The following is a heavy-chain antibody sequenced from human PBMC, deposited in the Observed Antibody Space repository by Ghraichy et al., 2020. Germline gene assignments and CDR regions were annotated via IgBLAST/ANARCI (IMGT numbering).Heavy chain of an antibody. V-gene: IGHV3-23*01. Sequence: GGSLRLSCAASGFTFSSYAMSWVRQVPGKGLEWVSGISGSGGSTYYADSVKGRFTISRDNSKNTVVLQMNSLRAEDTAVYYCAKDREAYCSGGSCQQFDYWGQGTLVTVSS. J-gene: IGHJ4*02. D-gene: IGHD2-15*01. CDR2: ISGSGGST. CDR1: GFTFSSYA. CDR3: AKDREAYCSGGSCQQFDY.